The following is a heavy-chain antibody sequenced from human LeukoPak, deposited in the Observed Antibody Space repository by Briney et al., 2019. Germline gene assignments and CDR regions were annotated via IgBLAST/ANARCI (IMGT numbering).Heavy chain of an antibody. CDR1: GFTFSSYS. V-gene: IGHV3-21*01. CDR2: ISSSSGYI. J-gene: IGHJ4*02. CDR3: ARYGSGTTAPLDY. Sequence: PGGSLRLSCAASGFTFSSYSMNWVRQAPGKGLEWVSSISSSSGYIYYADSVKGRFTISRDNAKNSLYLQMNSLRAEDTAVYYCARYGSGTTAPLDYWGQGTLVTVSS. D-gene: IGHD3-10*01.